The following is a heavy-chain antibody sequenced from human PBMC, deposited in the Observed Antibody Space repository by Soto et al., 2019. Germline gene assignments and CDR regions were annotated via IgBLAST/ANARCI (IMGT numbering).Heavy chain of an antibody. CDR1: GGSISSSSYY. Sequence: SETLSLTCTVSGGSISSSSYYWGWIRQPPGKGLEWIGSIYYSGSTYYNPSLKSRVTISVDTSKNQFSLKLSSVTAADTAVYYCARHSSIVGAAAGKGWFDPWGQGTMVTVYS. D-gene: IGHD6-13*01. CDR2: IYYSGST. CDR3: ARHSSIVGAAAGKGWFDP. V-gene: IGHV4-39*01. J-gene: IGHJ5*02.